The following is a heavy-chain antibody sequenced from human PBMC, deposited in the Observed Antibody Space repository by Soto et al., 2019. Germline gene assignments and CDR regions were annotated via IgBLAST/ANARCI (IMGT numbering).Heavy chain of an antibody. CDR1: SYVIESGHY. D-gene: IGHD3-3*01. V-gene: IGHV4-38-2*01. J-gene: IGHJ4*03. CDR2: IYDSGTT. Sequence: SDTLSLTCVVSSYVIESGHYWCCFRQPPGKGLECVGSIYDSGTTYYNPSLRSRVTISADTSKNQFSLSLTSVTAADTAVYYCARSPQYYTPGSSPFDYWGPGTMVTVSS. CDR3: ARSPQYYTPGSSPFDY.